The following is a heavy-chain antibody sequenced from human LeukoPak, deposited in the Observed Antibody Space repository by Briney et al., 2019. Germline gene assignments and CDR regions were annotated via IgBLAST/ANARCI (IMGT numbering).Heavy chain of an antibody. CDR3: AKVRLTRGSLDY. D-gene: IGHD1-26*01. CDR1: GFTFDDYA. CDR2: ISGDGGST. J-gene: IGHJ4*02. V-gene: IGHV3-43*02. Sequence: GGSLRLSCAASGFTFDDYAMHWVRQAPGKGLEWVSLISGDGGSTYYADSVKGRFTISRDNNKNSLYLQMNSLRTEDTALYYCAKVRLTRGSLDYWGQGTLVTVSS.